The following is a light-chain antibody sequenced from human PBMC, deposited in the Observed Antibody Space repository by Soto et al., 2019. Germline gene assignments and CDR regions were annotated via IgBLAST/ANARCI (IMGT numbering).Light chain of an antibody. CDR2: DDS. V-gene: IGLV3-21*02. Sequence: SYELTQPPSVSVAPGQTARITCGGNKIGSKSVHWYQQKAGQAPVLVVYDDSDRPSGISERLSGSNAGNTATLTLSRVEAGDEADYYCQVWNAISDHVVFGGGTQLTVL. J-gene: IGLJ2*01. CDR1: KIGSKS. CDR3: QVWNAISDHVV.